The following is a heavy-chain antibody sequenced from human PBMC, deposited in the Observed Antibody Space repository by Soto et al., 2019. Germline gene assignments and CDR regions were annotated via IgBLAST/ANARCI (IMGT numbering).Heavy chain of an antibody. V-gene: IGHV4-31*03. Sequence: SETLSLTCTVSGGSISSGGYYWSWIRQHPGKGLEWIGYIYYSGSTYYNPSLKSRVTISVDTSKNQFSLKLSSVTAADTAVYDFARAHYGDYEFDYWGKGTLVPVSS. J-gene: IGHJ4*02. CDR2: IYYSGST. CDR1: GGSISSGGYY. CDR3: ARAHYGDYEFDY. D-gene: IGHD4-17*01.